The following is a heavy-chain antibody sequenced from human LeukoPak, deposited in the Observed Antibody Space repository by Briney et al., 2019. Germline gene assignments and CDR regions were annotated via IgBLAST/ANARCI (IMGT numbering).Heavy chain of an antibody. Sequence: GGSLRLSCAASGFTFSSNYMSWVRQAPGKGLEWVSVIYSGGSTYYADSVKGRFTTSRDNSKNTLYLQMNSLRAEDTAVYYCARVAGVARGNYWGQGTLVTVSS. CDR2: IYSGGST. V-gene: IGHV3-66*01. CDR1: GFTFSSNY. CDR3: ARVAGVARGNY. D-gene: IGHD2-15*01. J-gene: IGHJ4*02.